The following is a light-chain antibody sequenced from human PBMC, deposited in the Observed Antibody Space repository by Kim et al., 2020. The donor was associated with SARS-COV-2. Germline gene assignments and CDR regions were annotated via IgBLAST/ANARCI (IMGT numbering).Light chain of an antibody. CDR1: NIGSKS. J-gene: IGLJ3*02. V-gene: IGLV3-21*04. Sequence: SYELTQPPSVSVAPGKTASITCGGNNIGSKSVLWYQQKPGQAPVLVIYYDSDRPSGIPERFSGSNSGNTATLTISRVEAGDEADYYCQVWDSSSDHRVFGGGTKLTVL. CDR3: QVWDSSSDHRV. CDR2: YDS.